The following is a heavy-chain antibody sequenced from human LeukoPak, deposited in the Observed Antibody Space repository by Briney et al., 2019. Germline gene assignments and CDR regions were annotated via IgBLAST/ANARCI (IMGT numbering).Heavy chain of an antibody. CDR1: GFTFSSYE. D-gene: IGHD3-10*01. CDR2: ISSSGSTI. V-gene: IGHV3-48*03. J-gene: IGHJ4*02. Sequence: PGGSLSLSCPASGFTFSSYEMDWVRQAQGKGLEWVSYISSSGSTIYYADSVKGRFTISRDNAKNPLYLQMNSLRAEDTAVYYCARASGVGFDYWGQGTLVTVSS. CDR3: ARASGVGFDY.